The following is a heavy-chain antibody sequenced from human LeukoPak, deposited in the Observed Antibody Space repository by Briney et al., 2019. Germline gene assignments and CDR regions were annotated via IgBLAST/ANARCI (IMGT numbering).Heavy chain of an antibody. CDR1: GFTFSSYA. Sequence: GGSLRLSCAASGFTFSSYAMSWVRQAPGKGLEWVSSVDGGGGGTYYADSVKGRFTISRDNSKDALYLQMNGLRAEDTAVYFCAKQSAGSAAWYSLHYDFWGQGTLVTVSS. D-gene: IGHD6-13*01. V-gene: IGHV3-23*01. J-gene: IGHJ4*02. CDR3: AKQSAGSAAWYSLHYDF. CDR2: VDGGGGGT.